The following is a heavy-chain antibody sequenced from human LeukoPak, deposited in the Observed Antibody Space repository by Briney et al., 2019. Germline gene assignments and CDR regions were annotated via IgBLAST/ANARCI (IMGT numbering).Heavy chain of an antibody. J-gene: IGHJ4*02. Sequence: PSETLSLPCAASGGSIISQYWSWIRQSPGKGREGIGYIDPTGRTSYNPSLNSRVTISEDTSKNQFSLKVRSVTTPDTAVYFCARQTPYHGNHYFDYWGQGTLVTVSS. CDR1: GGSIISQY. CDR3: ARQTPYHGNHYFDY. CDR2: IDPTGRT. V-gene: IGHV4-4*09. D-gene: IGHD1-14*01.